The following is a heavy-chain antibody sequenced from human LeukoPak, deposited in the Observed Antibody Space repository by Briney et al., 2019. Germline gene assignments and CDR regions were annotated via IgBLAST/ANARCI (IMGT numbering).Heavy chain of an antibody. D-gene: IGHD6-13*01. CDR3: AKAVKWGYSSSWYDY. J-gene: IGHJ4*02. Sequence: GGSLRLSCAASGFTFSNYAMNWVRQAPGKGLEWVSGFSGSGDNTHYADSVKGRFTISRDNSKNTLYLQMNSLRAEDTAVYYCAKAVKWGYSSSWYDYWGQGTLVTVSS. CDR2: FSGSGDNT. V-gene: IGHV3-23*01. CDR1: GFTFSNYA.